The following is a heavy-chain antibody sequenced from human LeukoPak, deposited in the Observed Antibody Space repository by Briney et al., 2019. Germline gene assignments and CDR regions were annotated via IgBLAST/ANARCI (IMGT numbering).Heavy chain of an antibody. CDR2: INHSGST. V-gene: IGHV4-34*01. Sequence: SETLSLTCAVYGGSFSGYYWSWIRQPPGKGLEWIGEINHSGSTNYNPSLKSRVTISVDTSKNQFSLKLSSVTAADTAVYYCARLAGDYWGQGTLVTISS. CDR1: GGSFSGYY. D-gene: IGHD3-10*01. J-gene: IGHJ4*02. CDR3: ARLAGDY.